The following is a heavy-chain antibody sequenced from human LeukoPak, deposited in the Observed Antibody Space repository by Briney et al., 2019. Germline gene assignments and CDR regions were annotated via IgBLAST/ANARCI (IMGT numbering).Heavy chain of an antibody. D-gene: IGHD5-18*01. CDR2: IYYSGST. V-gene: IGHV4-59*01. CDR3: ARVRYSYGYYSDY. CDR1: GGSIRSYY. Sequence: SETLSLTCTVSGGSIRSYYWSWIRQSPGKGLEWIGYIYYSGSTNYNPSLKSRVTISVDTSKNQFSLKLSSVTAADTAVYYCARVRYSYGYYSDYWGQGTLVTVSS. J-gene: IGHJ4*02.